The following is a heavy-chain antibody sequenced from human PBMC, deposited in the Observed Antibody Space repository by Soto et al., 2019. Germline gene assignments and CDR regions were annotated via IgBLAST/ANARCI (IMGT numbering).Heavy chain of an antibody. CDR2: IKSKTDGGTT. Sequence: GGSLRLSCAASGFTFSNAWMSWVRQAPGKGLEWVGRIKSKTDGGTTDYAAPVKGRFTISRDDSKNTLSLQMNSLKTEDTAVYYCTTTPKYDYVWGSYRPFDNWGQGTLVTVSS. J-gene: IGHJ4*02. D-gene: IGHD3-16*02. V-gene: IGHV3-15*01. CDR1: GFTFSNAW. CDR3: TTTPKYDYVWGSYRPFDN.